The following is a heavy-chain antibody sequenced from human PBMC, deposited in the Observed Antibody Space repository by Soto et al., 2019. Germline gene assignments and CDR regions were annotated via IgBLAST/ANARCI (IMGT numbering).Heavy chain of an antibody. V-gene: IGHV4-34*01. CDR2: INHSGST. Sequence: SETLSLTCAVYGGSFSGYYWSWIRQPPGKGLEWIGEINHSGSTNYNPSLKSRVTISVDTSKNQFSLKLSSVTAADTVVYSCARGRYDILTGKYRQYYYYGMDVWGQGTTVTVSS. D-gene: IGHD3-9*01. J-gene: IGHJ6*02. CDR1: GGSFSGYY. CDR3: ARGRYDILTGKYRQYYYYGMDV.